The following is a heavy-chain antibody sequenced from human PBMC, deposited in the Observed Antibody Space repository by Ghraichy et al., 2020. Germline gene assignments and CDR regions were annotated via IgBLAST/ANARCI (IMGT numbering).Heavy chain of an antibody. CDR1: GGSISSYY. CDR3: ARATGTGDIDY. V-gene: IGHV4-59*01. J-gene: IGHJ4*02. CDR2: IYYSGST. Sequence: SQTLSLTCTVSGGSISSYYWSWIRQPPGKGLEWIGYIYYSGSTNYNPSLKSRVTISVDTSKNQFSLKLSSVTAADTAVYYCARATGTGDIDYWGQGTLVTVSS. D-gene: IGHD1-1*01.